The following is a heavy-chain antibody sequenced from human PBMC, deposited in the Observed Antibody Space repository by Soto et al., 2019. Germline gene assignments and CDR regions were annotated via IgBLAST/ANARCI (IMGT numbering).Heavy chain of an antibody. Sequence: SLRLSCAASGFTFSSYWMSWVRQAPGKGLEWVANIKQDGSEKYYVDSVKGRFTISRDNAKNSLYLQMNSLRAEDTAVYYCVGVPTSIYYMDVWGKGTTVTVSS. J-gene: IGHJ6*03. CDR2: IKQDGSEK. CDR1: GFTFSSYW. V-gene: IGHV3-7*01. D-gene: IGHD3-3*01. CDR3: VGVPTSIYYMDV.